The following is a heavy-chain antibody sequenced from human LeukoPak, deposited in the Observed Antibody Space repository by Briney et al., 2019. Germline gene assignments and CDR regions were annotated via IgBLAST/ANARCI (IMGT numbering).Heavy chain of an antibody. Sequence: PSQTLSLTCAVSGGSISSGGYSWSWIRQPPGKGLERIGYIYHSGSTYYNPSLKSRVTISVDRSKNQFSLKLSSVTAADTAVYYCARDRKEGYGSGPFDYWGQGTLVTVSS. D-gene: IGHD3-10*01. CDR3: ARDRKEGYGSGPFDY. J-gene: IGHJ4*02. V-gene: IGHV4-30-2*01. CDR2: IYHSGST. CDR1: GGSISSGGYS.